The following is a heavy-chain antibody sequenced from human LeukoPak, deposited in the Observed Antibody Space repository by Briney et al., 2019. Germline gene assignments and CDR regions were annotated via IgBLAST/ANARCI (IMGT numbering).Heavy chain of an antibody. CDR1: GYTFTSYG. J-gene: IGHJ4*02. CDR3: ARVDYYDSSGYYDY. Sequence: GASVKVSCKASGYTFTSYGISWVRQAPGQGLEWMGWISAYNGNTNYAQKLQGRVTMTTDTSTSTAYMELRSLRSDDTAVYYGARVDYYDSSGYYDYWGQGTLVTVSS. D-gene: IGHD3-22*01. V-gene: IGHV1-18*01. CDR2: ISAYNGNT.